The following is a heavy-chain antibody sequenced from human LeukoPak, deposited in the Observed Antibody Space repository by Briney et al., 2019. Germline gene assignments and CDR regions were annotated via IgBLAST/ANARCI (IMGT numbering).Heavy chain of an antibody. D-gene: IGHD1-7*01. J-gene: IGHJ5*02. CDR2: IFYRGST. CDR3: ARRVRNYVRSGDWFDP. V-gene: IGHV4-39*01. CDR1: GGSISSTSYY. Sequence: AETLSLTCAVSGGSISSTSYYWAWIRRPPGKGLEWTGNIFYRGSTYYTPSLKSRVTISVDTSKNQFSLRLSSVTAADTAVYYCARRVRNYVRSGDWFDPWGQGTLVTVSS.